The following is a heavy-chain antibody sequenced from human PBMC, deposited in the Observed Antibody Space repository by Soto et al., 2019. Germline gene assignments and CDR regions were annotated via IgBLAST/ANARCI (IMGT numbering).Heavy chain of an antibody. Sequence: EVQLLESGGGLVQPGGSLRLSCAASGFTFSSYAMSWVRQAPGKGLEWVSAISGSGGSTYYADSVKGRFTISRDNSKNTLYPQMNSLRAEDTAVYYCAKPDDNGYDSSGSYYWGQGTLVTVSS. D-gene: IGHD5-12*01. CDR1: GFTFSSYA. CDR3: AKPDDNGYDSSGSYY. V-gene: IGHV3-23*01. J-gene: IGHJ4*02. CDR2: ISGSGGST.